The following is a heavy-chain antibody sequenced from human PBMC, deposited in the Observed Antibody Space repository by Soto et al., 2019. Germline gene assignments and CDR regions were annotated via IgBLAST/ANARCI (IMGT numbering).Heavy chain of an antibody. CDR2: IIPIFGTA. CDR1: GGTFSRYA. CDR3: ARAKVSSDVNYYYYVMDV. J-gene: IGHJ6*02. V-gene: IGHV1-69*13. Sequence: ASVKVSCKASGGTFSRYAISWVRQAPGQGLEWMGGIIPIFGTANYAQKFQGRVTITADESTSTAYMELSSLRSEDTAVYYCARAKVSSDVNYYYYVMDVWGQGTTVTGSS. D-gene: IGHD6-6*01.